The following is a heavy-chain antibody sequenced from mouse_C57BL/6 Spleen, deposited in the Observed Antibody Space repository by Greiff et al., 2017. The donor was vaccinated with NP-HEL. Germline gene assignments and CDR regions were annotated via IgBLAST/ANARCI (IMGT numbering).Heavy chain of an antibody. D-gene: IGHD2-5*01. CDR2: IGPSDSET. CDR3: ARSYYSNPYYYAMDY. J-gene: IGHJ4*01. Sequence: QVQLQQPGAELVRPGSSVKLSCKASGYTFTSYWMHWVKQRPIQGLEWIGNIGPSDSETHYNQKFKDKATLTVDKSSSTAYMQLSSLTSEDSAVYYCARSYYSNPYYYAMDYWGQGTSVTVSS. V-gene: IGHV1-52*01. CDR1: GYTFTSYW.